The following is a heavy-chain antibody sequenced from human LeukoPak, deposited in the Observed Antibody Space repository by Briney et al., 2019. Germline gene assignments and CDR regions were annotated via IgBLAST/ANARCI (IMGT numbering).Heavy chain of an antibody. CDR3: ARDPSSSWYNWFDP. D-gene: IGHD6-13*01. CDR1: GFIFSSYW. Sequence: GGSLRLSCTASGFIFSSYWMHWVRQAPGKGLVWVSRINSDGSSTSYADSVKGRFTISRDNAKNTLYLQMNSLRAEDTAVYYCARDPSSSWYNWFDPWGQGTLVTVSS. J-gene: IGHJ5*02. V-gene: IGHV3-74*01. CDR2: INSDGSST.